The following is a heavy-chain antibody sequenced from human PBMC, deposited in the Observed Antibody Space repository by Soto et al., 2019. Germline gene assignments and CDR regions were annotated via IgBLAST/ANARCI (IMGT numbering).Heavy chain of an antibody. J-gene: IGHJ4*02. CDR2: INHSGST. D-gene: IGHD3-10*01. V-gene: IGHV4-34*10. CDR1: GGSFSGYY. Sequence: TSETLSLTCAVYGGSFSGYYWTWIRQPPGKGLEWIGEINHSGSTNYNPSLKSRVTMSVEKSKNQFSLKLSSLTAADTAVYYCARYDYGSGNDYNIDYWGQGILVTVSS. CDR3: ARYDYGSGNDYNIDY.